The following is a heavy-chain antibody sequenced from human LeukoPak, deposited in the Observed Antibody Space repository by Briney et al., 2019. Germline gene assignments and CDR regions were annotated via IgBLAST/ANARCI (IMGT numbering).Heavy chain of an antibody. D-gene: IGHD6-19*01. CDR1: GGSISSGGYY. J-gene: IGHJ3*02. Sequence: PSQTLSLTCTVSGGSISSGGYYWSWIRQPPGKGLEWIGYIYYSGSTNYNPSPKSRVTISVDTSKNQFSLKLSSVTAADTAVYYCARHSRTDRIAVAGDAFDIWGQGTMVTVSS. V-gene: IGHV4-61*08. CDR3: ARHSRTDRIAVAGDAFDI. CDR2: IYYSGST.